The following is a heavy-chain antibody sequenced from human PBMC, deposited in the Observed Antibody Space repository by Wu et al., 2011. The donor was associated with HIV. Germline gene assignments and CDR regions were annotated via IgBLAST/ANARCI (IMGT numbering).Heavy chain of an antibody. CDR3: AILNYEILTGYSTVDF. V-gene: IGHV1-8*02. D-gene: IGHD3-9*01. J-gene: IGHJ4*02. CDR1: GYTFSSYD. CDR2: MHPNSGNT. Sequence: QVQLVQSWAEVKKPGASVKVSCKASGYTFSSYDINWVRQATGQGLEWMGWMHPNSGNTGYAQKLQGRVTMTTDTSTTTAYMELRSLRSDDTAVYYCAILNYEILTGYSTVDFWGQGTLVTVSS.